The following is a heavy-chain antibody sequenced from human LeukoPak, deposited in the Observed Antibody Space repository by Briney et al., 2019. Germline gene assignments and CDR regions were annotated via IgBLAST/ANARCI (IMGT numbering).Heavy chain of an antibody. Sequence: ASVKVSCKASGYTFTSYGISWVRQAPGQGLEWMGWISAYNGNTNYAQKLQGRVTMTTDTSTSTAYMELRGLRSDDTAVYYCATALDDFWSGPYYYYGMDVWGQGTTVTVSS. J-gene: IGHJ6*02. CDR3: ATALDDFWSGPYYYYGMDV. CDR1: GYTFTSYG. CDR2: ISAYNGNT. D-gene: IGHD3-3*01. V-gene: IGHV1-18*01.